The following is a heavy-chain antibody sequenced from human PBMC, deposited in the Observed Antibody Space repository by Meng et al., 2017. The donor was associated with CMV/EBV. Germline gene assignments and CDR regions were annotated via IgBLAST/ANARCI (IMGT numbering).Heavy chain of an antibody. CDR2: INNDGNTV. Sequence: GESLKISCAASGFTFRDYWMHWVRQSPGKGLVWVSRINNDGNTVDYADSVKGRFTISRDNTKNTLYLQMNSLRAEDTAVYYCAKDGHYYDSSGSNFDYWGQGTLVTVSS. D-gene: IGHD3-22*01. CDR3: AKDGHYYDSSGSNFDY. V-gene: IGHV3-74*01. CDR1: GFTFRDYW. J-gene: IGHJ4*02.